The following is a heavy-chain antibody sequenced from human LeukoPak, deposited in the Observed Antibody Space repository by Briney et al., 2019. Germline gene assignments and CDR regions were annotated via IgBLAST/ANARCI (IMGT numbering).Heavy chain of an antibody. CDR2: IAVASGNT. J-gene: IGHJ4*02. CDR1: GFPLTSSS. D-gene: IGHD3-22*01. CDR3: AAVFGSGYYYYFDY. V-gene: IGHV1-58*02. Sequence: GASVKVSCTASGFPLTSSSMQWVRQARGQRLEWIGWIAVASGNTNYAQKFQGRVTITRDMSTSTAYMELSSLRSEDTAVYYCAAVFGSGYYYYFDYWGQGTLVTVSS.